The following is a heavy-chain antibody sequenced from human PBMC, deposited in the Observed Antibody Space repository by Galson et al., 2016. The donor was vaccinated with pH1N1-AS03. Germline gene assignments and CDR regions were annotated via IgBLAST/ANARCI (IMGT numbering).Heavy chain of an antibody. D-gene: IGHD2/OR15-2a*01. CDR2: ISYDGDYQ. J-gene: IGHJ4*02. Sequence: SLRLSCAASGFTFSNYGIYWVRQAPGKGLEWVALISYDGDYQYYAESVKGRFTISRDNSKKTLYLHTSSLRAEDTAVYYCAKDLHFYDSYYLDYWGRGTLVIVSS. V-gene: IGHV3-30*06. CDR3: AKDLHFYDSYYLDY. CDR1: GFTFSNYG.